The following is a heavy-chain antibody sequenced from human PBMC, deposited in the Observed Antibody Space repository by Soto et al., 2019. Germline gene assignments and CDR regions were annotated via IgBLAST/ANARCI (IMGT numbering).Heavy chain of an antibody. D-gene: IGHD3-9*01. J-gene: IGHJ6*02. V-gene: IGHV1-3*01. CDR2: INAGNGNT. CDR3: ARGGVYDILTGYPDYGMDV. Sequence: ASVKVSCKASGYTFTSYAMHWVRQAPGQRLEWMGWINAGNGNTKYSQKFQGRVTITRDTSASTAHMELSSLRSEDTAVYYCARGGVYDILTGYPDYGMDVWGQGTTVTVSS. CDR1: GYTFTSYA.